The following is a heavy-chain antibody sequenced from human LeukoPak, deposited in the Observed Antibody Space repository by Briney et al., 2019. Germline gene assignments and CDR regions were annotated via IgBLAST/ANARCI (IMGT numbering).Heavy chain of an antibody. CDR1: GFTVSSNY. D-gene: IGHD3-22*01. Sequence: PGGSLRLSCAASGFTVSSNYMSWVRQAPGKGLEWVSGISWNSGSIGYADSVKGRFTISRDNAKNSLYLQMNSLRAEDTALYYCAKDKGYYYDSSGYHYWGQGTLVTVSS. V-gene: IGHV3-9*01. CDR2: ISWNSGSI. CDR3: AKDKGYYYDSSGYHY. J-gene: IGHJ4*02.